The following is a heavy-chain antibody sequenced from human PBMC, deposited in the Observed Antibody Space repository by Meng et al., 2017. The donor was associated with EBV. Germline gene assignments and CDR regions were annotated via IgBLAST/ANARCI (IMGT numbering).Heavy chain of an antibody. CDR3: ARVGIAVAGTGDY. D-gene: IGHD6-19*01. V-gene: IGHV1-2*06. J-gene: IGHJ4*02. Sequence: LVEAGAEVKKPGASAMASCKASGYTFTGYYMHLVRQAPGQGLEWMGRINPSSGGTNYAQKFQGRVTMTRDTSISTAYMELSRLRSDDTAVYYCARVGIAVAGTGDYWGQGTLVTVSS. CDR1: GYTFTGYY. CDR2: INPSSGGT.